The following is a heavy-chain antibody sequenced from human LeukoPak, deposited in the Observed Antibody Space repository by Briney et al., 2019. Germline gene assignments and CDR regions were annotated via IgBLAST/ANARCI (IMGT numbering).Heavy chain of an antibody. V-gene: IGHV3-30*18. D-gene: IGHD3-3*01. J-gene: IGHJ4*02. CDR1: GFTFSSYG. CDR3: AKGSDIRVSLHFDF. Sequence: GASLRLSCAASGFTFSSYGIHWVRQAPGKGLEWVAAISYDGGDKYYADSVKGRFTISRDNSKNTLYLQMNSLRAEDTAVYHCAKGSDIRVSLHFDFWGQGTLVTVSS. CDR2: ISYDGGDK.